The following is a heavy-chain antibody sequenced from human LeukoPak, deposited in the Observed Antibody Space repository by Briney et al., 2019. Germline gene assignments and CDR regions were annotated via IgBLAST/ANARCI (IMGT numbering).Heavy chain of an antibody. CDR1: GGSISSYY. D-gene: IGHD3-10*01. J-gene: IGHJ4*02. Sequence: SETLSLTCTASGGSISSYYWSWFRQPPGKGLEWIGRIYTSGSTNYNPSLKSRVTMSVDTSKNQFSLKLSSVTAADTAVYYCARHSSYYGNFDYWGQGTLVTVSS. CDR2: IYTSGST. V-gene: IGHV4-4*07. CDR3: ARHSSYYGNFDY.